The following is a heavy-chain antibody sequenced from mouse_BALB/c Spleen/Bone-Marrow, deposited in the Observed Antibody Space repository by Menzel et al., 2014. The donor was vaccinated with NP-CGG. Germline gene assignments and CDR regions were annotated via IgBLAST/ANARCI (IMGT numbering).Heavy chain of an antibody. CDR2: INPSTGCT. Sequence: LQESGAELAKPGASVKMSCKASGYTFTRYWMHWVKQRPGQGLEWIGYINPSTGCTEYNQKFKDKATLTADKSSSTAYMQLSSLTSEDSAVYYCVCGNYYLAYWGQGTLVTVSA. J-gene: IGHJ3*01. D-gene: IGHD2-1*01. CDR3: VCGNYYLAY. CDR1: GYTFTRYW. V-gene: IGHV1-7*01.